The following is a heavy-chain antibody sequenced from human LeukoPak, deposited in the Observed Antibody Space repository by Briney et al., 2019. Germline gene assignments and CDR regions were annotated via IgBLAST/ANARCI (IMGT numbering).Heavy chain of an antibody. V-gene: IGHV4-39*07. CDR1: GGSISGSDYY. D-gene: IGHD3-10*01. CDR3: VRGAKKGFYYYGMDV. CDR2: IYYSGST. J-gene: IGHJ6*02. Sequence: PSETLSLTCTVSGGSISGSDYYWGWIRQPPGKGLEWIGSIYYSGSTYYNPSLKSRVTISVDTSKNQFSLKLSSVTAADTAVYYCVRGAKKGFYYYGMDVWGQGTTVTVSS.